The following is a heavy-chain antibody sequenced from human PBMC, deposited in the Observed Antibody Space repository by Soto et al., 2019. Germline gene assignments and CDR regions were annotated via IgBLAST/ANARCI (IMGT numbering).Heavy chain of an antibody. Sequence: GGSLRLSCAASGFTFSSYGMHWVRQAPGKGLEWVAVISYDGSNKYYADSVKGRFTISRDNSKNTLYLQMNSLRAEDTAVYYCAKDIRRMVRGALGHYGMDVWGQGTTVTVSS. CDR1: GFTFSSYG. V-gene: IGHV3-30*18. D-gene: IGHD3-10*01. CDR3: AKDIRRMVRGALGHYGMDV. J-gene: IGHJ6*02. CDR2: ISYDGSNK.